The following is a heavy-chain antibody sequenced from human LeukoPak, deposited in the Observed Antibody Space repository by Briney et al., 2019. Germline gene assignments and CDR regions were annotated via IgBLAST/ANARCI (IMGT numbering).Heavy chain of an antibody. CDR2: ISAASDKT. CDR1: GFAFDTHG. Sequence: PGGSLRLSCAACGFAFDTHGMYWVRQAPGKGLEWVSGISAASDKTYFIDSVKGRFFISRDNSKNTVHLQLNNLSAEDTAVYYCAKVRDWGGFDYWGQGTLVIVSS. D-gene: IGHD3/OR15-3a*01. J-gene: IGHJ4*02. V-gene: IGHV3-23*01. CDR3: AKVRDWGGFDY.